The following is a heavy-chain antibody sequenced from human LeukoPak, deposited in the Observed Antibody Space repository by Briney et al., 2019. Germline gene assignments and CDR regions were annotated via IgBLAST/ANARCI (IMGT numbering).Heavy chain of an antibody. CDR3: ARRVTMGYGMDV. J-gene: IGHJ6*02. CDR2: IYSGGST. D-gene: IGHD3-16*01. CDR1: GFTFSTYS. V-gene: IGHV3-66*02. Sequence: GGSLRLSCAASGFTFSTYSMTWVRQGPGKGLEWVSVIYSGGSTYYADSVKGRFTISRDNSKNTLYLQMNSLRAEDTAVYYCARRVTMGYGMDVWGQGTTVTVSS.